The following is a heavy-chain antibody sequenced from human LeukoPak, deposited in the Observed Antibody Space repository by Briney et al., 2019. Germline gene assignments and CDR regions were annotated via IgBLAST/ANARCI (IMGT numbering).Heavy chain of an antibody. Sequence: PGGSLRLSCAASGFTFSSYGMHWVRQAPGKGLEWVSSISGSGGNTYYADSVKGRFTISRDNSKRTVYLQMNSLRAEDTAVYHCAKTNGYYDYWGQGTLVTVSS. CDR1: GFTFSSYG. V-gene: IGHV3-23*01. CDR3: AKTNGYYDY. D-gene: IGHD3-22*01. CDR2: ISGSGGNT. J-gene: IGHJ4*02.